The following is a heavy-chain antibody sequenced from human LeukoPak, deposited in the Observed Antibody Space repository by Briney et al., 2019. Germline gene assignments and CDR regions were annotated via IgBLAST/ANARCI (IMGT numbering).Heavy chain of an antibody. CDR1: NGSMTSDSYY. D-gene: IGHD2-2*03. Sequence: SETLSLTCTVSNGSMTSDSYYWAWVRQPPGKGLEGIGTIFYSGKTYYSASLKSRVTVSLDTSKKNFPLRLSSVTAADTAVYYCARLWIVATWFDAWGQGALVTVSS. CDR3: ARLWIVATWFDA. V-gene: IGHV4-39*02. CDR2: IFYSGKT. J-gene: IGHJ5*02.